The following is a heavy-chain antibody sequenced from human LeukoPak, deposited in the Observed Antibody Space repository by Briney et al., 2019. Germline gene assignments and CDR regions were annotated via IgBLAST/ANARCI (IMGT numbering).Heavy chain of an antibody. Sequence: SETLSLTCTVAGGSISSYYWSWIRQPPGKGLEWIGYIYYSGSTNYNPSLTRRVTISVATSKNQFSLKLSSVTAADTAVYYCARATASVNGGYYDSTWVDHWFDPWGQGTLVTVSS. V-gene: IGHV4-59*01. J-gene: IGHJ5*02. CDR2: IYYSGST. CDR3: ARATASVNGGYYDSTWVDHWFDP. CDR1: GGSISSYY. D-gene: IGHD3-22*01.